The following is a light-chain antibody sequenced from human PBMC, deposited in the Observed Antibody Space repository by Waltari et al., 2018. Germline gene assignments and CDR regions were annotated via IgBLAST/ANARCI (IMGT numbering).Light chain of an antibody. CDR3: NSHSSSDTPSV. Sequence: QSALTQPASVSGSPGQSITISCTGTSSDIGGYNYVSGYQQYPGEAPKVVIYDVNSRPSGVSNRFSGSKSGNTASLTISGLQAEDEADYYCNSHSSSDTPSVFGGGTKLTVL. CDR1: SSDIGGYNY. J-gene: IGLJ3*02. CDR2: DVN. V-gene: IGLV2-14*01.